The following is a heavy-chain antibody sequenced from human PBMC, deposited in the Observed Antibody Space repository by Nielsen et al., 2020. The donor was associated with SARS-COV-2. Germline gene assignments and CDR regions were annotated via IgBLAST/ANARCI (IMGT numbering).Heavy chain of an antibody. CDR2: TYYRSKWYN. D-gene: IGHD4-17*01. J-gene: IGHJ6*03. V-gene: IGHV6-1*01. Sequence: WIRQSPSRGLEWLGRTYYRSKWYNDYAVSVKSRITINPDTSKNQFSLHLNSVTPEDTAVYYCARARGVYGDYYYYYYTDVWGKGTTVTSP. CDR3: ARARGVYGDYYYYYYTDV.